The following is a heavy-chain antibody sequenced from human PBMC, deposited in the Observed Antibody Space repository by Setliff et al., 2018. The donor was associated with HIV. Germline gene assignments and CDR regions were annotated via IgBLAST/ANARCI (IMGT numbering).Heavy chain of an antibody. CDR1: GDLIRNSYYY. CDR3: ARVGGTTWGVYYYYYYMDV. J-gene: IGHJ6*03. Sequence: SETLSLTCAVSGDLIRNSYYYWAWIRQSPGRGLEWIGSVYYSGITHYNPSLESRATISVDTSMNYLSLNLTSVTAADTAVYYCARVGGTTWGVYYYYYYMDVWGKGTTVTVSS. V-gene: IGHV4-39*07. D-gene: IGHD1-7*01. CDR2: VYYSGIT.